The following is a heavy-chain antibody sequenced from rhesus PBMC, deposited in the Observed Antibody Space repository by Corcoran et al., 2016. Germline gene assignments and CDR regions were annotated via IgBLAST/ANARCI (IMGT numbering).Heavy chain of an antibody. D-gene: IGHD6-37*01. Sequence: QVQLQESGPGLVKPLETLSLTCAVSGGSISSNYWSWIRQAPGKGLEWIGYIIGSGSSTNYNPSLKSRVTLSVDTSKNQLSLKLSSVTAADTAVYYCARHTGGSYFDYWGQGVLVTVSS. CDR1: GGSISSNY. J-gene: IGHJ4*01. V-gene: IGHV4S11*01. CDR2: IIGSGSST. CDR3: ARHTGGSYFDY.